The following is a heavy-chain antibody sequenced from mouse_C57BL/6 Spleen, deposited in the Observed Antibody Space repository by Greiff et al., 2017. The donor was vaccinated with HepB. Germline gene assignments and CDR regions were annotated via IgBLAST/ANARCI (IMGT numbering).Heavy chain of an antibody. CDR2: IYPGDGDT. V-gene: IGHV1-80*01. CDR3: ARSLITTGDFDY. D-gene: IGHD1-1*01. J-gene: IGHJ2*01. CDR1: GYAFSSYW. Sequence: QVQLKESGAELVKPGASVKISCKASGYAFSSYWMNWVKQRPGKGLEWIGQIYPGDGDTNYNGKFKGKATLTADKSSSTAYMQLSSLTSEDSAVYFCARSLITTGDFDYWGQGTTLTVSS.